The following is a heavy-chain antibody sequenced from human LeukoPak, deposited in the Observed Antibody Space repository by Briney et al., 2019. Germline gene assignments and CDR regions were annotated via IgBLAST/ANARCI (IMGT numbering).Heavy chain of an antibody. V-gene: IGHV4-59*01. CDR1: GGSISDYY. Sequence: SETLSLTCTASGGSISDYYWSWIRQPPGKGLEWIGYIYYSGSTNYNPSLKSRVTISVDTSKNQFSLKLSSVTAADTAVYYCARGNIGWFGELNRLNYYYMDVWGKGTTVTISS. CDR2: IYYSGST. J-gene: IGHJ6*03. CDR3: ARGNIGWFGELNRLNYYYMDV. D-gene: IGHD3-10*01.